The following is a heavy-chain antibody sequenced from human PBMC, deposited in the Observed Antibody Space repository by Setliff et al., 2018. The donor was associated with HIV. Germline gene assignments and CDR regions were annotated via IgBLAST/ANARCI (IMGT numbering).Heavy chain of an antibody. CDR1: GGSFSGYY. Sequence: PSETLSLTCAVYGGSFSGYYWSWIRQPPGKGLEWIGEINHSGGTNYNPSLKSRVTISIDTSKNQFSLNLRSVTAADTAVYYCARDPPGYGDSKDYWGQGKLVTVSS. J-gene: IGHJ4*02. D-gene: IGHD4-17*01. CDR2: INHSGGT. V-gene: IGHV4-34*01. CDR3: ARDPPGYGDSKDY.